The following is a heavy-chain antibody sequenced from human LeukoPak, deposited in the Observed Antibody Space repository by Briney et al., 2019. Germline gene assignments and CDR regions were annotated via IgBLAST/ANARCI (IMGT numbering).Heavy chain of an antibody. CDR2: IIPIFGTA. V-gene: IGHV1-69*06. D-gene: IGHD3-9*01. Sequence: SVKVSCKASGGTFSSYAISWVRQAPGQGLEWMGGIIPIFGTANYAQKFQGRVTITADKSTSTAYMERSILRSEDTAVYYCARLSDILTGYYVYWGQGALVTVSS. CDR3: ARLSDILTGYYVY. J-gene: IGHJ4*02. CDR1: GGTFSSYA.